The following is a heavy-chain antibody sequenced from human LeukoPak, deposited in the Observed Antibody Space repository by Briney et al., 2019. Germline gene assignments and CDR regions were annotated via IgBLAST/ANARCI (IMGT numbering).Heavy chain of an antibody. CDR2: LWFDGNNR. Sequence: GGSLRLSCAASGFTFSSYEMDWVRQAPGKGLEWVAFLWFDGNNRYYADSVKGRFTISRDNSKNTLYLQMNSLRAEDTAVYYCARDQVPAHGWFDPWGQGTLVTVSS. J-gene: IGHJ5*02. CDR3: ARDQVPAHGWFDP. V-gene: IGHV3-33*08. CDR1: GFTFSSYE.